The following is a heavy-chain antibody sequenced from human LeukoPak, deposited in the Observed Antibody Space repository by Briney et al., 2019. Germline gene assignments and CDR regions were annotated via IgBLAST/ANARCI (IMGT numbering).Heavy chain of an antibody. CDR1: GFTFDDYA. V-gene: IGHV3-9*01. J-gene: IGHJ4*02. Sequence: PGGSLRLSCAASGFTFDDYAMHWVRQAPGKGLEWVSGISWNSGSIGYADSVKGRFTISRDNAKNSLYLQMNSLRAEDTALYYCAKEESHYYGSGSYFDYWGQGTLVTVSS. CDR2: ISWNSGSI. D-gene: IGHD3-10*01. CDR3: AKEESHYYGSGSYFDY.